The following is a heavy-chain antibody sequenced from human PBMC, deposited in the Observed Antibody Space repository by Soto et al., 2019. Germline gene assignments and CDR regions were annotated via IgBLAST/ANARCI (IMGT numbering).Heavy chain of an antibody. CDR3: ARDERVAQSVYCSGGSCYGDAFDI. D-gene: IGHD2-15*01. CDR2: INAGNGNT. Sequence: ASVKVSCKASGYTFTSYAMHWVRQAPGQRLEWMGWINAGNGNTKYSQKFQGRVTITRDTSASTAYMELSSLRSEDTAVYYCARDERVAQSVYCSGGSCYGDAFDIWGQGTMVTVSS. CDR1: GYTFTSYA. V-gene: IGHV1-3*01. J-gene: IGHJ3*02.